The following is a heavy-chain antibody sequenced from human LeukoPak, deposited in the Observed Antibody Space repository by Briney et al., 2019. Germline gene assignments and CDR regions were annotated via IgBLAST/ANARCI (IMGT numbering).Heavy chain of an antibody. CDR3: AREGQQLAFDY. V-gene: IGHV3-21*01. CDR1: GFTFSSYT. CDR2: ISSSSSYI. Sequence: GGSLRLSCAASGFTFSSYTMNWVRQAPGKGLEGFSFISSSSSYIYYADSVKGRFTISRDNAKNSLYLQMNSLRAEDTAVYYCAREGQQLAFDYWGQGTLVTVSS. D-gene: IGHD6-13*01. J-gene: IGHJ4*02.